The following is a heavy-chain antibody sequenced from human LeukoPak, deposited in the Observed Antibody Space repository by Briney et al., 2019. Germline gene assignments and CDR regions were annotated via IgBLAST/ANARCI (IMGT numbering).Heavy chain of an antibody. CDR3: STSRSLRDLCGVDV. V-gene: IGHV3-15*01. D-gene: IGHD2-21*01. J-gene: IGHJ6*02. Sequence: GGSLRLSCAASGFSFNDAWMTWVRQAPGKGLEWVGRIRSEADGGTTDNGAPVKGRFTISRDDSKNTLYLQMNSLKTEDTGVYFCSTSRSLRDLCGVDVWGQGTTVTVSS. CDR1: GFSFNDAW. CDR2: IRSEADGGTT.